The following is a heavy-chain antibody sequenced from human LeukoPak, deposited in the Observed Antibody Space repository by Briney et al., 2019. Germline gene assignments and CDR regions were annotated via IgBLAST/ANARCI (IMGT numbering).Heavy chain of an antibody. CDR1: GGTFSSYA. CDR2: IIPIFGTA. J-gene: IGHJ4*02. Sequence: SVKVSCKASGGTFSSYAISWVRQAPGQGLEWMGGIIPIFGTANYAQKSQGRVTITADESTSTAYMELSSLRSEDTAVYYCARVSGAAAGTYWGQGTLVTVSS. CDR3: ARVSGAAAGTY. V-gene: IGHV1-69*13. D-gene: IGHD6-13*01.